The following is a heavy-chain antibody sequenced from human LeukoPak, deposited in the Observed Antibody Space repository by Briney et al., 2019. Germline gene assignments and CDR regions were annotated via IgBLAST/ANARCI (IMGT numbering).Heavy chain of an antibody. CDR2: ISYDGSSK. CDR3: AKDRIAAGLDY. V-gene: IGHV3-30*18. Sequence: PGGSLRLSCAASGFTFSSYGMHWVRQAPGKGLEWVAVISYDGSSKYYADSVKGRFTISRDNSKNTLYLQMNSLRAEDTAVYYCAKDRIAAGLDYWGQGTLVTVSS. CDR1: GFTFSSYG. J-gene: IGHJ4*02. D-gene: IGHD6-6*01.